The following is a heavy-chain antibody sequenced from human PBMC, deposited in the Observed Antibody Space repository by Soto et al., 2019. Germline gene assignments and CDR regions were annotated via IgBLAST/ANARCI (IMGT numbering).Heavy chain of an antibody. Sequence: PGGSLRLSCAASGFTFDAYAMHWVRQAPGKGLEWVSGISWNSGSIGYADSVKGRFTISRDNAKNSLYLQMNSLRAEDTALYYCAKDIAAAGTFDYWGQGTLVTVSS. CDR1: GFTFDAYA. CDR2: ISWNSGSI. V-gene: IGHV3-9*01. J-gene: IGHJ4*02. CDR3: AKDIAAAGTFDY. D-gene: IGHD6-13*01.